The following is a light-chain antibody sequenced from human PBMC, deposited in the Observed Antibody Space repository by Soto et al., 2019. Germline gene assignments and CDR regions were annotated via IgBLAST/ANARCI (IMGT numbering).Light chain of an antibody. Sequence: DIQMTQSPSSLSASVGDRVTISCRASQVINNYLAWYQQRPGKGPKLLLYGASTLQSGVPSRFSGSGSGTDFTLTIRSLQPADVATYYCQKYNSAPPVTFGPGTTVHV. CDR1: QVINNY. CDR2: GAS. J-gene: IGKJ3*01. V-gene: IGKV1-27*01. CDR3: QKYNSAPPVT.